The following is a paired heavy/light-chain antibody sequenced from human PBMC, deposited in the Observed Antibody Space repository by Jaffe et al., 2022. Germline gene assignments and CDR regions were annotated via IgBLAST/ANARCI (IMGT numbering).Light chain of an antibody. V-gene: IGLV1-51*01. CDR2: GSV. Sequence: QSVLTQPPSVSAAPGQKVTISCSGSSSSIGNNFVCWYQQLPGAAPKLLIYGSVERPSGIPDRFSGSKSGTSATLGITGLQTGDEAEYYCATWDSSLSAVVFGGGTKLTVL. CDR3: ATWDSSLSAVV. CDR1: SSSIGNNF. J-gene: IGLJ2*01.
Heavy chain of an antibody. CDR2: MNPISGVT. Sequence: QVQLVQSGAEVKIPGASVQVSCKASGYTFTNYDINWVRQATGQGLEWMGWMNPISGVTGYGQKFQGRVTMTRDTSIRTAYMELSSLRSEDTAVYYCVRTTRLAMPQGVSFDYWGQGTLVTVSS. CDR3: VRTTRLAMPQGVSFDY. CDR1: GYTFTNYD. D-gene: IGHD3-10*01. J-gene: IGHJ4*02. V-gene: IGHV1-8*01.